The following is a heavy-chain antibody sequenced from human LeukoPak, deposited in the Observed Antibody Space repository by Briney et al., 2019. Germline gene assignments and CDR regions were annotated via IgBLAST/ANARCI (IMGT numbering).Heavy chain of an antibody. CDR1: GYTFTNYW. V-gene: IGHV5-51*01. CDR3: ARQNWDAFDI. D-gene: IGHD1-1*01. Sequence: GESLKISCKASGYTFTNYWIGWVRQMPGKGLEWMGIIYPGDSDTRYSPSFQGQVTISADKSISTAYLQWSSLKASDTAMYYCARQNWDAFDIWGQGTMVTVSS. CDR2: IYPGDSDT. J-gene: IGHJ3*02.